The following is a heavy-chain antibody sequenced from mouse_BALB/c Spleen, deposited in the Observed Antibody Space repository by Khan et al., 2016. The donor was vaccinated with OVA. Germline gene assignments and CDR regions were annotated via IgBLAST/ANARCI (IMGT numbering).Heavy chain of an antibody. Sequence: EVQVVESGGDLVKPGGSLKLSCAASGFTFSNYGMSWVRQTPDKRLEWVATISSEGIYTYYPDSVKGRFKIYRNNAKKTLYIKMSSLKSEDTAMYYCTSHLTGSFAYWGQGTLVTVSA. J-gene: IGHJ3*01. CDR1: GFTFSNYG. CDR3: TSHLTGSFAY. D-gene: IGHD4-1*01. V-gene: IGHV5-6*01. CDR2: ISSEGIYT.